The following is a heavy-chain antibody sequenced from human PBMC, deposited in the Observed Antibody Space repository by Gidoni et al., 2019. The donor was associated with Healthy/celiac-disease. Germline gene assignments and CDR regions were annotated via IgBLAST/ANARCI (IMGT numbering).Heavy chain of an antibody. D-gene: IGHD3-22*01. CDR1: GFTFSSYA. Sequence: QVQLVESGGGVVQPGRSLRLSCAASGFTFSSYAMHGVRQAPGKGLEWVAVISYDGSNKYYADSVKGRFTISRDNSKNTLYLQMNSLRAEDTAVYYCASWGGHLKNYYDSRGFDYWGQGTLVTVSS. CDR2: ISYDGSNK. CDR3: ASWGGHLKNYYDSRGFDY. J-gene: IGHJ4*02. V-gene: IGHV3-30*01.